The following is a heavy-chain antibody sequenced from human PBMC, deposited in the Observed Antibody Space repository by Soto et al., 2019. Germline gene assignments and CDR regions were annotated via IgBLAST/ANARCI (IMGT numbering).Heavy chain of an antibody. CDR3: TTGSGY. CDR2: IKPKTEGGTI. Sequence: PGGSLRLSCVASGFRFTNAWMTWVRQAPGKGLEWVGRIKPKTEGGTIDYAAPVKGRFTISRDDSKNTLYLQMNRLKTEDTAVYYCTTGSGYWGQGTQVTVSS. CDR1: GFRFTNAW. J-gene: IGHJ4*02. V-gene: IGHV3-15*07. D-gene: IGHD5-12*01.